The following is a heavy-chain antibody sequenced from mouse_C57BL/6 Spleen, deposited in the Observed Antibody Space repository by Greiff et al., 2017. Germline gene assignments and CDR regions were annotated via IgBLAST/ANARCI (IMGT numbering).Heavy chain of an antibody. V-gene: IGHV1-15*01. CDR2: IDPETGGT. Sequence: QVQLQQSGAELVRPGASVTLSCKASGYTFTDYEMHWVKQTPVHGLEWIGAIDPETGGTAYNQKFKGKAILTADKSSSTAYMELRSLTSEDSSVYYCTRDGNYPYYAMDYWGQGTSVTVSS. CDR1: GYTFTDYE. CDR3: TRDGNYPYYAMDY. J-gene: IGHJ4*01. D-gene: IGHD2-1*01.